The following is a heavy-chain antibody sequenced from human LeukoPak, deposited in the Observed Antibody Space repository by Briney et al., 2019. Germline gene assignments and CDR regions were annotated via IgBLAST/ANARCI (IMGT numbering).Heavy chain of an antibody. CDR3: ARSRLGALDY. D-gene: IGHD1-26*01. CDR1: GFFFSDPY. V-gene: IGHV3-72*01. Sequence: GGSLRLSCAASGFFFSDPYMEWVRQAPGKGLEWVGRIKNKAKSYTTEYAASVKGRFTISRDDSKNSLYLQTDSLKTEDTAVYFCARSRLGALDYWGQGTLVTVSS. J-gene: IGHJ4*02. CDR2: IKNKAKSYTT.